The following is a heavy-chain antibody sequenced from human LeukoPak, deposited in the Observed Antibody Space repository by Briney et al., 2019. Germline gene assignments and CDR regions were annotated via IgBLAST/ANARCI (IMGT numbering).Heavy chain of an antibody. J-gene: IGHJ5*02. CDR3: ARARCSGGSCYWRVSWFDP. CDR1: GGSFSGYY. CDR2: INHSGST. V-gene: IGHV4-34*01. Sequence: SETLSLTCAVYGGSFSGYYWSWIRQPPGKGLEWIGEINHSGSTNYNPSLKSRVTISVDTSKNQFSLKLSSVTAADTAVYYCARARCSGGSCYWRVSWFDPWGQGTLVTVSS. D-gene: IGHD2-15*01.